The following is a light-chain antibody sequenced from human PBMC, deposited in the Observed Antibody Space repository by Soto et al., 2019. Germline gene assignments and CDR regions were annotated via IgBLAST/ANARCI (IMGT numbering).Light chain of an antibody. CDR2: GAS. V-gene: IGKV3-15*01. CDR3: QQGHNWPLT. Sequence: EIVMTQSPATLSLSPGERAALSCRASQSINSELAWYQQKPGQPPRLLIYGASTRATGVPARFIGSESGSEFPLTISGLQSEDFAVYYCQQGHNWPLTFGQGTRLEI. J-gene: IGKJ2*01. CDR1: QSINSE.